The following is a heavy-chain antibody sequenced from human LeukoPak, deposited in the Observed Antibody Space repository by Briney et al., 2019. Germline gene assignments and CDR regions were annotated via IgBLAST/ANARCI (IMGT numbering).Heavy chain of an antibody. CDR3: AREGYCSGDSCRNWFDP. CDR2: TYYRSRWYN. J-gene: IGHJ5*02. CDR1: ADSVSSNSAA. D-gene: IGHD2-15*01. Sequence: SQTLSLTCAISADSVSSNSAAWNWIRQSPSRGLEWLGRTYYRSRWYNDYAVSVKSRITINPDTSKNQFSLQLNFVTPEDTAVYFCAREGYCSGDSCRNWFDPWGQGTLVTVSS. V-gene: IGHV6-1*01.